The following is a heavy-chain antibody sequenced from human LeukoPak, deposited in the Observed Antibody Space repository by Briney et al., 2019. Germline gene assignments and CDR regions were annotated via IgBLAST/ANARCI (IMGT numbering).Heavy chain of an antibody. J-gene: IGHJ4*02. Sequence: SETLSLTCTVSGGSIGSSSYYWGWIRQPPGKGLEWIGSIYYSGSTYYNPSLKSRVTISVDTSKNQFSLKLSSVTAADTAVYYCARQRGRYYFDYWGQGTLVTVSS. V-gene: IGHV4-39*01. CDR1: GGSIGSSSYY. CDR2: IYYSGST. D-gene: IGHD1-26*01. CDR3: ARQRGRYYFDY.